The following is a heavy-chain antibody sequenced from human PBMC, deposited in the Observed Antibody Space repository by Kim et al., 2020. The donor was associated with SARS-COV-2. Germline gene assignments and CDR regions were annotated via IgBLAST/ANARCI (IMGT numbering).Heavy chain of an antibody. Sequence: SETLSLTCTVSGGSISSSSYYWGWIRQPPGKGLEWIGSIYYSGSTYYNPSLKSRVTISVDTSKNQFSLKLSSVTAADTAVYYCARHRIAAAGQQNWFDPWGQGTLVTVSS. CDR1: GGSISSSSYY. D-gene: IGHD6-13*01. V-gene: IGHV4-39*01. CDR3: ARHRIAAAGQQNWFDP. CDR2: IYYSGST. J-gene: IGHJ5*02.